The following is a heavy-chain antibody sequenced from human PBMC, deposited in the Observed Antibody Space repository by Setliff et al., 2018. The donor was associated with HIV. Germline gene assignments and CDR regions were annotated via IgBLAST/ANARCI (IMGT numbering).Heavy chain of an antibody. CDR3: AREKKNGDTSVGGLDM. V-gene: IGHV3-30*04. CDR1: GFRFSDYA. D-gene: IGHD2-8*01. Sequence: GSLRLSCVASGFRFSDYALHWVRQAPGKGLEWVAVISYNGRAYHYADAVKGRFTISRDNSKNMLALHMNSRRGEDTAVYYCAREKKNGDTSVGGLDMWGQGTMVTVSS. J-gene: IGHJ3*02. CDR2: ISYNGRAY.